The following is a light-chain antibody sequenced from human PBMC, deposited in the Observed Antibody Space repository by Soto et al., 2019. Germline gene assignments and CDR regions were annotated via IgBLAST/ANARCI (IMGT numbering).Light chain of an antibody. V-gene: IGKV2-28*01. J-gene: IGKJ2*01. Sequence: EIVMTQSPPSLTVTPGEPASISCRSSQRLLHSNGNNFLDWYLRKPGQSPQLLIYLGFNRASGVPDRVSGSGAGTDFTLKISRVEAEDVGVYYCMQALQTPYTFGQGTKLEIK. CDR2: LGF. CDR3: MQALQTPYT. CDR1: QRLLHSNGNNF.